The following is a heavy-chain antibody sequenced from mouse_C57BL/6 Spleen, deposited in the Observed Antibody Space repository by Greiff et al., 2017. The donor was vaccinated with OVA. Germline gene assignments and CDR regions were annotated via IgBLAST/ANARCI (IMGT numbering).Heavy chain of an antibody. CDR1: GYSFTDYN. CDR2: INPNYGTT. J-gene: IGHJ3*01. CDR3: ASPGYYGSSGTWFAY. V-gene: IGHV1-39*01. Sequence: VQLQQSGPELVKPGASVKISCKASGYSFTDYNMNWVKQSNGKSLEWIGVINPNYGTTSYNQKFKGKATLTVDQSSSTAYMQLNSLTSEDSAVYYCASPGYYGSSGTWFAYWGQGTLVTVSA. D-gene: IGHD1-1*01.